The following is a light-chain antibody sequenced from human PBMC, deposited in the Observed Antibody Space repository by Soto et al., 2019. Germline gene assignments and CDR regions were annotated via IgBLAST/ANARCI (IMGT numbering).Light chain of an antibody. Sequence: EIVLTQSPGTLSLSPGARATLSCRASQSIANNYLTWYQQKPGQAPRVIIYDASTRATGIPDRFSVIGSGTDFTLNLSRLEPEDAAVYDGQQYGSSPWTFGQGTKVDIK. V-gene: IGKV3-20*01. CDR2: DAS. J-gene: IGKJ1*01. CDR1: QSIANNY. CDR3: QQYGSSPWT.